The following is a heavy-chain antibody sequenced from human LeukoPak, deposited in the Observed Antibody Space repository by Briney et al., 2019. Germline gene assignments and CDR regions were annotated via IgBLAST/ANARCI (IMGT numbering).Heavy chain of an antibody. Sequence: GGSLRLSCAASGFTFSSYSMNWVRQAPGKGLEWVSSISSSSSYIYYADSVKGRFTISRDNAKNSLYLQMNSLRAEDTAVYYCARDRRDTAMVRWGGRDYWGQGTLVTVSS. CDR2: ISSSSSYI. CDR3: ARDRRDTAMVRWGGRDY. CDR1: GFTFSSYS. J-gene: IGHJ4*02. D-gene: IGHD5-18*01. V-gene: IGHV3-21*01.